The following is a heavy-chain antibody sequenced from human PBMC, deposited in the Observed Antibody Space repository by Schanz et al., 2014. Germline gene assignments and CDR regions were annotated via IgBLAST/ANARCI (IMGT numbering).Heavy chain of an antibody. CDR1: GFSFSGFA. CDR3: ATDYSGGGCHI. J-gene: IGHJ3*02. CDR2: VSHDGFTK. Sequence: QVQLEESVGGVVQPGGSLRLSCVASGFSFSGFAVHWVRQAPGKGLEWVSIVSHDGFTKHYADSVRGRFTLSRDNSKNTVYLQMNSLRAEDTALYFCATDYSGGGCHIWGQGTMVTVSS. V-gene: IGHV3-30*04. D-gene: IGHD6-19*01.